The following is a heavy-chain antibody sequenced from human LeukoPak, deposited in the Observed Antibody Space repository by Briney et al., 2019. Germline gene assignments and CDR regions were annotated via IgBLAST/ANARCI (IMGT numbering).Heavy chain of an antibody. CDR2: IYPGDSDT. J-gene: IGHJ4*02. CDR3: ARTHLEPCVWGGERTFDY. CDR1: GYSFTSYW. V-gene: IGHV5-51*01. Sequence: GESLKISCKGSGYSFTSYWIGWVRQMPGKGLEWMGIIYPGDSDTRYSPSFQGQVTISADKSISTAYLQWSSLKASDTAMYYCARTHLEPCVWGGERTFDYWGQGTLVTVSS. D-gene: IGHD3-16*01.